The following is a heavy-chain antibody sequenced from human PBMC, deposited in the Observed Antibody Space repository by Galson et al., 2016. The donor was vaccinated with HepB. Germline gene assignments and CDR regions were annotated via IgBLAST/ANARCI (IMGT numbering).Heavy chain of an antibody. CDR2: ISSSSAYV. V-gene: IGHV3-21*01. CDR3: ARDRSRFSSGYYTGARDVFAI. D-gene: IGHD3-3*01. CDR1: GFSFSTYT. J-gene: IGHJ3*02. Sequence: SLRLSCAASGFSFSTYTMNWVRQAPGKGLEWISYISSSSAYVDYADSVKGRFTIFRENAKNSLYLQMSSLRAVDTAVYYCARDRSRFSSGYYTGARDVFAIWGQGTVATVSS.